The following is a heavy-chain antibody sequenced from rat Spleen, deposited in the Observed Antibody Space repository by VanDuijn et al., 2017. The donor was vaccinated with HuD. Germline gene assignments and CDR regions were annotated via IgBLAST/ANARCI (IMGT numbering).Heavy chain of an antibody. CDR1: GFTFTNYD. CDR2: ISSGGGNT. V-gene: IGHV5-25*01. CDR3: STGRDY. Sequence: EVQLVESGGGLVQPGRSLKLSCAASGFTFTNYDMAWVRQAPTKGLEWIASISSGGGNTYYRDSVKGRFTISRDNERSSLYLQMDSLRSEDTATYYCSTGRDYWGQGVMVTVSS. D-gene: IGHD1-11*01. J-gene: IGHJ2*01.